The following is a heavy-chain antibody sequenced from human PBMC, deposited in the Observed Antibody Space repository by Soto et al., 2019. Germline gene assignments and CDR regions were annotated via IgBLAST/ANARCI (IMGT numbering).Heavy chain of an antibody. Sequence: EVQLLESGGGLVQPGGSLRLSCAASGFTFSSYAMSWVRQAPGKGLEWVSAISGSGRSTYYADSVKGRVTISRDTSRKPLYPLMNSLGADDTAVYYCAKEKTPAGPDSIDYWGQGTLGTVSS. CDR1: GFTFSSYA. CDR2: ISGSGRST. D-gene: IGHD2-2*01. J-gene: IGHJ4*02. V-gene: IGHV3-23*01. CDR3: AKEKTPAGPDSIDY.